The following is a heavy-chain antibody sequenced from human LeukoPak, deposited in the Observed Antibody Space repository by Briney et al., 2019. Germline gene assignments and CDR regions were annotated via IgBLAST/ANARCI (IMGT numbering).Heavy chain of an antibody. CDR2: INTNTGNP. Sequence: ASVEVSCKASGYTFTSYAMNWVRQAPGQGLEWMGWINTNTGNPTYAQGFTGRFVFSLDTSVSTAYLQISSLKAEDTAVYYCARRPPYYYGSGSPAINDYWGQGTLVTVSS. CDR1: GYTFTSYA. CDR3: ARRPPYYYGSGSPAINDY. J-gene: IGHJ4*02. V-gene: IGHV7-4-1*02. D-gene: IGHD3-10*01.